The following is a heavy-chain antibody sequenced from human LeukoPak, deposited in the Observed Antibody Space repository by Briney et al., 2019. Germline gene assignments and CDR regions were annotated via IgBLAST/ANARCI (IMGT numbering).Heavy chain of an antibody. J-gene: IGHJ5*02. CDR3: AVPAAPMGWFDP. V-gene: IGHV1-8*01. D-gene: IGHD2-2*01. Sequence: ASVKVSCKASGNTFTSYDINWVRQATGQGLEWMGWMNPNSGNTGYAQKFQGRVTMTRNTSISTVYMELSSLRSEDTAVYYCAVPAAPMGWFDPWGQGTLVTVSS. CDR2: MNPNSGNT. CDR1: GNTFTSYD.